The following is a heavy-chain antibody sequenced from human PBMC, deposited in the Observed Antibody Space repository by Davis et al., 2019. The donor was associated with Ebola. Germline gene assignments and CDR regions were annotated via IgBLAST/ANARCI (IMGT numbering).Heavy chain of an antibody. CDR3: ARVVTVGIDAFDI. D-gene: IGHD4-23*01. CDR2: IIPILGIA. CDR1: GGTFSSYA. Sequence: SVKVSCKASGGTFSSYAISWVRQAPGQGLEWMGRIIPILGIANYAQKFQGRVTITADKSTSTAYMELSSLRSEDTAVYYCARVVTVGIDAFDIWGQGTMVTVSS. V-gene: IGHV1-69*04. J-gene: IGHJ3*02.